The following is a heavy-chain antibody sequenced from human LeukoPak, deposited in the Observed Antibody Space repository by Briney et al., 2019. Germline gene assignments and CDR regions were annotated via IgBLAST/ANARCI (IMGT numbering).Heavy chain of an antibody. V-gene: IGHV3-66*02. J-gene: IGHJ1*01. CDR3: ARGPIMSEYFQH. D-gene: IGHD3-16*01. Sequence: GGSLRLSCAASGFSVSSNYMSWVRQAPGKGLEWVSVIFSDGTTYYADSVKDRFTISRDNSKNTLYLQMNSLRDEDTAVFYCARGPIMSEYFQHWGQGTLVTVSS. CDR2: IFSDGTT. CDR1: GFSVSSNY.